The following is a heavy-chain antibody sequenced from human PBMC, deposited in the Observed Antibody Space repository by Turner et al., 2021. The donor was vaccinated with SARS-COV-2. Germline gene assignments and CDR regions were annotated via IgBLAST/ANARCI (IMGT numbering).Heavy chain of an antibody. J-gene: IGHJ5*02. V-gene: IGHV3-30*04. CDR3: ARALSYYYSSGYGWFDP. Sequence: AASGFTFSTYAMHWVRQAPGKGLEWVAVISYDGTDKYYADSVKGRFTISRDSSKNTLYLQMNSLRVEDTALYYCARALSYYYSSGYGWFDPWGQGTLVTVSS. CDR1: GFTFSTYA. CDR2: ISYDGTDK. D-gene: IGHD3-22*01.